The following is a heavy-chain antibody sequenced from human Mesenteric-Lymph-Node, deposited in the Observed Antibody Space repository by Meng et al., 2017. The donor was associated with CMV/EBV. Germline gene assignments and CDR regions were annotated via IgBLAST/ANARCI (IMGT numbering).Heavy chain of an antibody. D-gene: IGHD5-24*01. J-gene: IGHJ4*02. CDR3: ARGEMATISSGFDH. V-gene: IGHV1-69*04. CDR2: IIPILGIA. CDR1: GGTFSSYA. Sequence: KASGGTFSSYAISWVRQAPGQGLEWMGRIIPILGIANYAQKFQGRVTITADKSTSTAYMELSSLRSEDTAVYYCARGEMATISSGFDHWGQGTLVTVSS.